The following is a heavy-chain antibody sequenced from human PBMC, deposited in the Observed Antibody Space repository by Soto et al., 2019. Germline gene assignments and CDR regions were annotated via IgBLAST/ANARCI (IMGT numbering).Heavy chain of an antibody. CDR1: GFTFDDYT. J-gene: IGHJ6*02. CDR3: AKDGPGYYDSSGYYNEGYYYGMDV. CDR2: ISWDGGST. V-gene: IGHV3-43*01. D-gene: IGHD3-22*01. Sequence: PGGSLRLSCAASGFTFDDYTMHWVRQAPGKGLEWVSLISWDGGSTYYADSVKGRFTISRDNSKNSLYLQMNSPRTEDTALYYSAKDGPGYYDSSGYYNEGYYYGMDVWGQGTTVTVSS.